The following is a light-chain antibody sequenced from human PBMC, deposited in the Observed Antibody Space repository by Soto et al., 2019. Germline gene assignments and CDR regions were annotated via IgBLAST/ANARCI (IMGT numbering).Light chain of an antibody. V-gene: IGLV1-47*01. CDR1: SSNIGSNY. CDR3: AAWDDSLSGYVV. CDR2: RNN. Sequence: QSVLTQAPSASGTPGQRITISCSGSSSNIGSNYVYWYQQLPGTAPKLLIYRNNQRPSGVPDRFSGSKSGTLASLAISGLRSEDEADYYCAAWDDSLSGYVVFGGGTKLTVL. J-gene: IGLJ2*01.